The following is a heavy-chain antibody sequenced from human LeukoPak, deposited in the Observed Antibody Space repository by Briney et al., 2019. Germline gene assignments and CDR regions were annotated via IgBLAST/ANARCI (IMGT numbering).Heavy chain of an antibody. Sequence: GGSLRLSCTASGFNFDTYAMSWVRQPPGKGLEWVSLINDRGAYTHYSDSVRGRFTVSRDNFKNTLYLQMNSLHYGDTAVYYCAKGSLPIERSTRSFDYWGQGTLATVSS. CDR3: AKGSLPIERSTRSFDY. CDR1: GFNFDTYA. D-gene: IGHD1-1*01. CDR2: INDRGAYT. J-gene: IGHJ4*02. V-gene: IGHV3-23*01.